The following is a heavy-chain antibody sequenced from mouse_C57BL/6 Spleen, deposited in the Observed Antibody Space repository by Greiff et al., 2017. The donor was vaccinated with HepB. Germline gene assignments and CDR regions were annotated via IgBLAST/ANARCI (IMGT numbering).Heavy chain of an antibody. CDR2: IYPGDGDT. V-gene: IGHV1-80*01. CDR1: GYAFSSYW. CDR3: ARGSDGYSNY. J-gene: IGHJ2*01. Sequence: VKLVESGAELVKPGASVKISCKASGYAFSSYWMNWVKQRPGKGLEWIGQIYPGDGDTNYNGKFKGKATLTADKSSSTAYMQLSSLTSEDSAVYFCARGSDGYSNYWGQGTTLTVSS. D-gene: IGHD2-3*01.